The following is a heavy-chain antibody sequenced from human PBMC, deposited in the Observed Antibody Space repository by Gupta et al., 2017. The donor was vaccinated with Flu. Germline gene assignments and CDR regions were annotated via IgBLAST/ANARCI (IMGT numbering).Heavy chain of an antibody. V-gene: IGHV3-7*04. CDR2: IKQDGSEK. Sequence: EVQLVESGGGLVQPGGSLRLSCAASGFTFSTYWMRWVRQAPGKGLDWVANIKQDGSEKYYVDSVKGRFTISRDNAKNSLYLQMNSLRAEDTAVYYCVRDHYGAGPGGYWGQGSLVTVSS. CDR1: GFTFSTYW. CDR3: VRDHYGAGPGGY. J-gene: IGHJ4*02. D-gene: IGHD4-17*01.